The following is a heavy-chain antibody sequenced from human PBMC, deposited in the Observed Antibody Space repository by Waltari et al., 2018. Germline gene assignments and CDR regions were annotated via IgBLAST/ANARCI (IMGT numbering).Heavy chain of an antibody. J-gene: IGHJ6*03. CDR2: INHSGST. CDR1: GGSFSGYY. D-gene: IGHD6-19*01. V-gene: IGHV4-34*01. Sequence: QLQLQESGPGLVKPSETLSLTCTVYGGSFSGYYWSWIRQPPGKGLEWIGEINHSGSTNYNPSLKSRVTISVDTSKNQFSLKLSSVTAADTAVYYCARGLLRSRYYMDVWGKGTTVTVSS. CDR3: ARGLLRSRYYMDV.